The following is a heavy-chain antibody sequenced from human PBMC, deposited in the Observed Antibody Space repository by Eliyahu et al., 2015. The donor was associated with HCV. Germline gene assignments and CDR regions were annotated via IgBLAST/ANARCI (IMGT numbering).Heavy chain of an antibody. Sequence: QVQLVESGGGVVQPGRSLRLSCAASGFTFSSYAMHWVRQAPGKGLEWVAVISYDGSNKYYADSVKGRFTISRDNSKNTLYLQMNSLRAEDTAVYYCAALITMIVVDKTARDYWGQGTLVTVSS. CDR2: ISYDGSNK. CDR3: AALITMIVVDKTARDY. J-gene: IGHJ4*02. D-gene: IGHD3-22*01. CDR1: GFTFSSYA. V-gene: IGHV3-30-3*01.